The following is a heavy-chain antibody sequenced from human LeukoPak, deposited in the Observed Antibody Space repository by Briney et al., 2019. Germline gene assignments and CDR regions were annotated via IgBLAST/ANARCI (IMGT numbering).Heavy chain of an antibody. V-gene: IGHV3-23*01. D-gene: IGHD3-10*01. CDR3: AKAQGSGSYSDEEDGFAP. CDR2: ISGSGGST. CDR1: GFTFSSYT. J-gene: IGHJ5*02. Sequence: GGSLRLSCAASGFTFSSYTMSWVRQAPGKGLEWVSAISGSGGSTYYADSVKGRFTISRDNSKNTLYLQMNSLRAEDTAVYYCAKAQGSGSYSDEEDGFAPWGQGPLVTVSS.